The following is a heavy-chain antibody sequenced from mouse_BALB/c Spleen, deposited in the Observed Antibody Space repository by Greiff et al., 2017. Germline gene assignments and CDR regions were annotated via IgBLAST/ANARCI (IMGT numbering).Heavy chain of an antibody. CDR1: GFTFSSYA. V-gene: IGHV5-9-4*01. Sequence: EVKLMESGGGLVKPGGSLKLSCAASGFTFSSYAMSWVRQSPEKRLEWVAEISSGGSYTSYPDTVTGRFTISRDNATNTLYLEMSSLRSEDTAMYYCARDRGYWGQGTLVTVSA. CDR3: ARDRGY. CDR2: ISSGGSYT. J-gene: IGHJ3*01. D-gene: IGHD3-1*01.